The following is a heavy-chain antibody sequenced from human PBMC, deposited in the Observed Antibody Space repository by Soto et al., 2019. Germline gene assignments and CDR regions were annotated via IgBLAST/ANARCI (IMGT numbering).Heavy chain of an antibody. V-gene: IGHV3-49*03. D-gene: IGHD1-7*01. Sequence: GGSLRLSCTASGFTFGDYAMSWLRQAPGKGLEWVGFIRSKAYGGTTEYAASVKGRFTISRDDSKSLAYLQMNSLKTEDTAVYYCARDPPVSGTTHYFDYWGQGTLVTVSS. CDR1: GFTFGDYA. CDR2: IRSKAYGGTT. CDR3: ARDPPVSGTTHYFDY. J-gene: IGHJ4*02.